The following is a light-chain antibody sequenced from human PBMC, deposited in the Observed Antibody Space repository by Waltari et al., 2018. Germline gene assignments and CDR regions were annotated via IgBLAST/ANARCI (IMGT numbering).Light chain of an antibody. CDR3: CSYAGGYTFV. J-gene: IGLJ6*01. CDR2: DVS. V-gene: IGLV2-14*01. Sequence: QSALTQPASVSGSPGQSITISCTGTSSDVGGYNYVSWYQQHPGKAPKLMIYDVSKRPSGVSNRFSGSKSANTASLTISGLQAEDEADYYCCSYAGGYTFVFGSGTKLTVL. CDR1: SSDVGGYNY.